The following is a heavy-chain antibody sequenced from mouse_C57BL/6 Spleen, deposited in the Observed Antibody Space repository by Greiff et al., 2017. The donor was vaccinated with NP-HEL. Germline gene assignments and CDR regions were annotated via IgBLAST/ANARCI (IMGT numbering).Heavy chain of an antibody. Sequence: QVQLQQSGAELVKPGASVKISCKASGYAFSSYWMNWVKQRPGKGLEWIGQIYPGDGDTNYKGKFKGKATLTADKSSSTAYMQLSSLTSEDSAVYFCARSIITTASRGGYYFDYWGQGTTLTVSS. CDR3: ARSIITTASRGGYYFDY. V-gene: IGHV1-80*01. D-gene: IGHD1-1*01. J-gene: IGHJ2*01. CDR1: GYAFSSYW. CDR2: IYPGDGDT.